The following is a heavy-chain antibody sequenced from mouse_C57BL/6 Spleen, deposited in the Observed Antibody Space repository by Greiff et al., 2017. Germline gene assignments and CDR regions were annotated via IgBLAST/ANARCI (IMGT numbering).Heavy chain of an antibody. CDR1: GYTFTDYE. D-gene: IGHD2-5*01. CDR3: TRNDYYSIYFDY. Sequence: QAQLQQSGAELVRPGASVTLSCKASGYTFTDYEMHWVKQTPVHGLEWIGAIDPETGGTAYNQKFKGKAILTADKSSSTAYMELRSLTSEDSAVYYCTRNDYYSIYFDYWGQGTTLTVSS. CDR2: IDPETGGT. V-gene: IGHV1-15*01. J-gene: IGHJ2*01.